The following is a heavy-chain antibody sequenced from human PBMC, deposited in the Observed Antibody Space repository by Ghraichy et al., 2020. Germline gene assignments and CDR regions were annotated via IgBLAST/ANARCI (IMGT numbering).Heavy chain of an antibody. D-gene: IGHD3-10*01. CDR3: ARGDYYGSGGTDYGMDV. CDR1: GFTFSSYT. Sequence: GGSLRLSCVVSGFTFSSYTMNWVRQTPEKGLEWVTSISGSTGYIYYADSVKGRFTVSRDNAKNSLFLQMNSLRAEDTAIYYCARGDYYGSGGTDYGMDVWGQGTTVTVSS. CDR2: ISGSTGYI. V-gene: IGHV3-21*06. J-gene: IGHJ6*02.